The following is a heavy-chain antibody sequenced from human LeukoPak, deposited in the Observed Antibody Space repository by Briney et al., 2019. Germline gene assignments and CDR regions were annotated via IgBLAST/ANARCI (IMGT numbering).Heavy chain of an antibody. V-gene: IGHV4-34*01. CDR1: GGSISSYY. CDR3: ARGLSELDIVVVPAATYFDY. D-gene: IGHD2-2*03. Sequence: PSETLSLTCTVSGGSISSYYWSWIRQPPGKGLEWIGEINHSGSTNYNPSLKSRVTISVDTSKNQFSLKLSSVTAADTAVYYCARGLSELDIVVVPAATYFDYWGQGTLVTVSS. CDR2: INHSGST. J-gene: IGHJ4*02.